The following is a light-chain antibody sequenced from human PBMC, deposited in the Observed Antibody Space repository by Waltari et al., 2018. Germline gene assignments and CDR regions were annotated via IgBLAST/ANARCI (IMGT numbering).Light chain of an antibody. CDR1: SSDVGSYNL. V-gene: IGLV2-23*01. J-gene: IGLJ1*01. CDR2: EGS. CDR3: CSYVGSSTLV. Sequence: QSALTQPASVSGSPGQSITLSCTGTSSDVGSYNLVSWYQQHPGKAPKLMIYEGSKRPSGVSNRFSGSKSGNTASLTISGLQAEDEADYYCCSYVGSSTLVFGTGTKVTVL.